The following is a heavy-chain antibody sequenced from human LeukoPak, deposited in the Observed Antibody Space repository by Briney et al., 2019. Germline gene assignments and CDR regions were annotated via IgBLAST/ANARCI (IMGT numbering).Heavy chain of an antibody. J-gene: IGHJ5*02. D-gene: IGHD2-2*01. CDR1: GLTFSTHS. CDR3: GRPATGYCSSGGFHWVS. CDR2: ISASSNFI. Sequence: PGGSLRLSCAASGLTFSTHSMYWVRQAPGKGLEWASSISASSNFIHYAESVRGRFTISRDNAKNSLYLQMNSLGAPDTAVYYCGRPATGYCSSGGFHWVSLGQGTLVTVSS. V-gene: IGHV3-21*01.